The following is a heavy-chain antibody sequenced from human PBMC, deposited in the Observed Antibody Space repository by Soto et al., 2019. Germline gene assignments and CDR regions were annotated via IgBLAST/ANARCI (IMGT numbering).Heavy chain of an antibody. CDR1: GGTFSSYA. CDR2: IIPIFGTA. V-gene: IGHV1-69*13. J-gene: IGHJ6*02. Sequence: SVKVSCKASGGTFSSYAISWVRQAPGQGLEWMGGIIPIFGTANYAQKLQGRVTITADESTSTAYMELSSLRSEDTAVYYCARGYIDRAGYCSSTSCYEYYYYGMDVWGQGTTVTVSS. CDR3: ARGYIDRAGYCSSTSCYEYYYYGMDV. D-gene: IGHD2-2*01.